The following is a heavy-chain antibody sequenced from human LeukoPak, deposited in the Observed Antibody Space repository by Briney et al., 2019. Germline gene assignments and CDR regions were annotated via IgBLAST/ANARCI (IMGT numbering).Heavy chain of an antibody. CDR3: ARDQIKHRYYYDSSGYPPYYYYYYGMDV. CDR2: IYHSGRT. V-gene: IGHV4-30-2*01. D-gene: IGHD3-22*01. CDR1: GGSISSGGYS. J-gene: IGHJ6*02. Sequence: SETLSLTCAVSGGSISSGGYSWSWIRQPPGKGLEWIGYIYHSGRTYYNPSLKSRVTISVDTSKNQFSLKLSSVTAADTAVYYCARDQIKHRYYYDSSGYPPYYYYYYGMDVWGQGTTVTVSS.